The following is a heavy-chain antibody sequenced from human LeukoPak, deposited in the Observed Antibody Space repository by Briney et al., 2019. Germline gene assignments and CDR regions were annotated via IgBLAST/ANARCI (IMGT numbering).Heavy chain of an antibody. V-gene: IGHV1-2*06. J-gene: IGHJ4*02. CDR1: VGTLSSYA. Sequence: ASVKVSCKASVGTLSSYAISWVRQAPGQGLEWMGQINPKSGGTNYAQSFQGRVTMTRDTFISTAYMELSRLRADDTAVYFCARDLGNNWSLDYWGQGTLVTVSS. CDR2: INPKSGGT. D-gene: IGHD3-3*01. CDR3: ARDLGNNWSLDY.